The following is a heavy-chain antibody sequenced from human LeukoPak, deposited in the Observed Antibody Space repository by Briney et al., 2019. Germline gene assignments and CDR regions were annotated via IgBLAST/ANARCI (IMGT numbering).Heavy chain of an antibody. J-gene: IGHJ4*02. D-gene: IGHD1-1*01. Sequence: SETLSLPCTVSGGSISSGSYYWSWIRQPAGKGLEWIGRIYTSGSTNYNPSLKSRVTISVDTSKNQFSLKLSSVTAADTAVYYCATEVAGYWGQGTLVTVSS. CDR2: IYTSGST. V-gene: IGHV4-61*02. CDR3: ATEVAGY. CDR1: GGSISSGSYY.